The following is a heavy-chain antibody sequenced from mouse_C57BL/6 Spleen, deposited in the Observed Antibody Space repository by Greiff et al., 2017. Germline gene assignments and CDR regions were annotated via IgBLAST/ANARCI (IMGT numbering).Heavy chain of an antibody. D-gene: IGHD1-1*01. J-gene: IGHJ2*01. CDR2: IDPENGDT. CDR3: TTSGVITTVPWDY. V-gene: IGHV14-4*01. Sequence: EVKLVESGAELVRPGASVKLSCTASGFNIKDDYMHWVKQRPEKGLEWIGWIDPENGDTEYAPKFKGKATITADTSSNTAYLQLSSLTSEDTAVYYCTTSGVITTVPWDYWGQGTTLTVSS. CDR1: GFNIKDDY.